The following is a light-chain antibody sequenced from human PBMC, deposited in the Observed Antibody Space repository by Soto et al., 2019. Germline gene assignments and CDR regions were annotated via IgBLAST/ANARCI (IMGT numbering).Light chain of an antibody. V-gene: IGKV1-39*01. J-gene: IGKJ2*01. CDR3: QQNYITPYT. Sequence: DIQMTQSPSSLSVSVGDRVTITCRASQTISSYLNWYQQKPGKAPKLLIYGSFNLQSGVPSRFSGSGSGTDFTLTISSLQPEDFATYYCQQNYITPYTFGQGTKLEIK. CDR2: GSF. CDR1: QTISSY.